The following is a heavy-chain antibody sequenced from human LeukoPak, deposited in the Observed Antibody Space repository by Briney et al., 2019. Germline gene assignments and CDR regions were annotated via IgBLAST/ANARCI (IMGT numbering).Heavy chain of an antibody. Sequence: GGSLRLSCAASGFTVSSNYMSWVRQAPGKGLEWVSVIYSGGSTYYADSVKGRFTISRDNSKSTLYIQMNSLRAEDTAVYYCARVWYSGSYPVDYWGQGTLVTVPS. D-gene: IGHD1-26*01. V-gene: IGHV3-53*01. CDR2: IYSGGST. CDR3: ARVWYSGSYPVDY. J-gene: IGHJ4*02. CDR1: GFTVSSNY.